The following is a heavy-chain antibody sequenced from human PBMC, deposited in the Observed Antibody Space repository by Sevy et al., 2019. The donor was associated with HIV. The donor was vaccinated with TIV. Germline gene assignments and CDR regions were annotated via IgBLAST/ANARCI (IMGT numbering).Heavy chain of an antibody. Sequence: ASVRVSCMVSGNTLTGLSMNWVRQAPGEGLEWMGTFDPEDGRIMYAQKFQGRVTMTEDTSTDIAYMELSSLRSADTAVYYYATTKDYYDNSGYPFDYWGQGTLVTVSS. CDR2: FDPEDGRI. CDR1: GNTLTGLS. CDR3: ATTKDYYDNSGYPFDY. J-gene: IGHJ4*02. V-gene: IGHV1-24*01. D-gene: IGHD3-22*01.